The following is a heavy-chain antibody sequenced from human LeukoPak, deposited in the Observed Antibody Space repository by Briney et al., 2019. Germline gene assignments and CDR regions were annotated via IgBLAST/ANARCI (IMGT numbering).Heavy chain of an antibody. D-gene: IGHD1-26*01. V-gene: IGHV3-30-3*01. CDR1: GFTFSSYA. CDR2: ISYDGSNK. J-gene: IGHJ4*02. Sequence: GGSLRLSCAASGFTFSSYAMHWVRQAPGKGLEWVAVISYDGSNKYYADSVKGRFTISRDNSKNTLYLQMNSLRAEDTAVYYCARDPGGSHYKHFDYWGQGILVTVSS. CDR3: ARDPGGSHYKHFDY.